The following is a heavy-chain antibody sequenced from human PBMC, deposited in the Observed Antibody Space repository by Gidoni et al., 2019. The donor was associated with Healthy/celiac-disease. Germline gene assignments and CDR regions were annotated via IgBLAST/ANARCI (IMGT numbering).Heavy chain of an antibody. D-gene: IGHD4-4*01. V-gene: IGHV3-21*01. CDR1: GFTFSSYS. J-gene: IGHJ4*02. CDR2: ISSSSSYI. Sequence: EVQLVESGGGLVKPGGSLRLSCAASGFTFSSYSMNWVRQAPGKGLEWVSSISSSSSYIYYADSVKGRFTISRDNAKNSLYLQMNSLRAEDTAVYYCARGRTTVTTECPDYWGQGTLVTVSS. CDR3: ARGRTTVTTECPDY.